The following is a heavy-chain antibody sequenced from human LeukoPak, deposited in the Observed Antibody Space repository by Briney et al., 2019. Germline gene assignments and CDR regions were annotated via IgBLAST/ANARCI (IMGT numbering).Heavy chain of an antibody. CDR1: GLSFSSSG. V-gene: IGHV3-48*03. CDR3: ARSILVGATGAFDI. D-gene: IGHD1-26*01. J-gene: IGHJ3*02. Sequence: GGSLRLSCAASGLSFSSSGMNWVRQAPGKGLEWVSYISSTGSTIYYADSVKGRLTISRDNARSSLFLSMSSLRAEDTAVYYCARSILVGATGAFDIWGQGTMITVP. CDR2: ISSTGSTI.